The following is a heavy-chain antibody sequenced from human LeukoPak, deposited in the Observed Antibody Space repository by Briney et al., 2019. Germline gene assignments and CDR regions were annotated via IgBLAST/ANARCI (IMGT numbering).Heavy chain of an antibody. J-gene: IGHJ4*02. V-gene: IGHV3-66*01. CDR2: IYSGGST. D-gene: IGHD6-19*01. CDR1: GFTVSSNY. CDR3: ARDEEAVAGTPFDY. Sequence: PGGPLRLSCAASGFTVSSNYMSWVRQAPGKGLEWVSVIYSGGSTYYADSVKGRFTISRDNSKNTLYPQMNSLRAEDTAVYYCARDEEAVAGTPFDYWGQGTLVTVSS.